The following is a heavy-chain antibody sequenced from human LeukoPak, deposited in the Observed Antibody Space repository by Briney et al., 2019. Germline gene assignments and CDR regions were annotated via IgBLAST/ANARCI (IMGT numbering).Heavy chain of an antibody. CDR2: ISNNFDT. V-gene: IGHV3-48*03. Sequence: GRSLRLSCVVSIFSFSIFEMNGVPQAPGKGWVWVSDISNNFDTHYEDSVKGRFTIARDNARESLYLQMNSLRVEDTAVYFCARSLSGYIIDPFCDQWRQGALVTVSS. CDR3: ARSLSGYIIDPFCDQ. J-gene: IGHJ4*02. CDR1: IFSFSIFE. D-gene: IGHD5-12*01.